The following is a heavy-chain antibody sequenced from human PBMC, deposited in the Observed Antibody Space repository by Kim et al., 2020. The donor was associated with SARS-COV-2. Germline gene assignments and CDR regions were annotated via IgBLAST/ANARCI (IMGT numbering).Heavy chain of an antibody. Sequence: SVKVSCKASGGTFSSYAISWVRQAPGQGLEWMGGIIPIFGTANYAQKFQGRVTITADESTSTAYMELSSLRSEDTAVYYCARVLTAVAGDYFDYWGQGTLVTVSS. CDR2: IIPIFGTA. CDR3: ARVLTAVAGDYFDY. V-gene: IGHV1-69*13. CDR1: GGTFSSYA. J-gene: IGHJ4*02. D-gene: IGHD6-19*01.